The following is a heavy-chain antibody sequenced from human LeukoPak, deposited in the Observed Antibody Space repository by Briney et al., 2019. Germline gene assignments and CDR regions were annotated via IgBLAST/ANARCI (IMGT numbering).Heavy chain of an antibody. CDR1: GYTFTSYG. CDR3: ARGPQVLWFGESLGY. Sequence: ASVKVSCKASGYTFTSYGISWVRQAPGQGLEWMGWIIAYNGNTNYAQKLQGRVTMTTDTSTSTAYMELRSLRSDDTAVYYCARGPQVLWFGESLGYWGQGTLVTVSS. V-gene: IGHV1-18*01. CDR2: IIAYNGNT. D-gene: IGHD3-10*01. J-gene: IGHJ4*02.